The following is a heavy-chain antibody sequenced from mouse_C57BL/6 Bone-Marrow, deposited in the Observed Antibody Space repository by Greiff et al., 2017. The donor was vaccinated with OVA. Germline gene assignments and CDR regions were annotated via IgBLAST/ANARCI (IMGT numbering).Heavy chain of an antibody. D-gene: IGHD2-10*02. J-gene: IGHJ4*01. CDR2: IDPEDGET. CDR1: GFNIKDYY. V-gene: IGHV14-2*01. CDR3: ARGYEGRGYAMDY. Sequence: EVQLQQSGAELVKPGASVKLSCTASGFNIKDYYMHWVKQRTEQGLEWIGRIDPEDGETKYATKFQGKATITADTSSNTAYLQLSSLTSEDTAVYYCARGYEGRGYAMDYWGQGTSVTVAS.